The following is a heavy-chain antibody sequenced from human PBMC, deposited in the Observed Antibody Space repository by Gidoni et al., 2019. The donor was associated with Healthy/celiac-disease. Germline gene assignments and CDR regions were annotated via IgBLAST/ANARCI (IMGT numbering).Heavy chain of an antibody. J-gene: IGHJ4*02. V-gene: IGHV4-34*01. CDR2: INHSGST. D-gene: IGHD3-22*01. CDR3: ARGSSGYYRPTQFDY. CDR1: GGSFSGYY. Sequence: QAQLQQWGAGLMKPSETLSLTCAVYGGSFSGYYWSGIRQPPGKGLEWIGEINHSGSTNYNPSLKSRVTISVDTSKNQFSLKLRSVTAADTAVYYCARGSSGYYRPTQFDYWGQGTLVTVSS.